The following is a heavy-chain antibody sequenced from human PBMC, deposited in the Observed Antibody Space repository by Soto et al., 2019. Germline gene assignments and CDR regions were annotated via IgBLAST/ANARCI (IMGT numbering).Heavy chain of an antibody. CDR3: AKDRDGSAAGPTKFYGMDV. CDR2: ISGSGDST. D-gene: IGHD6-13*01. CDR1: GFTFSSYA. V-gene: IGHV3-23*01. J-gene: IGHJ6*02. Sequence: EVQLLESGGGLVQPGGSLRLSCAASGFTFSSYAMSWVRQAPGKGLEWVAVISGSGDSTYYADSVRGRFTISRDNSKNTRYLQMNRLRAEDTAVYDCAKDRDGSAAGPTKFYGMDVWGQVTTVTVSS.